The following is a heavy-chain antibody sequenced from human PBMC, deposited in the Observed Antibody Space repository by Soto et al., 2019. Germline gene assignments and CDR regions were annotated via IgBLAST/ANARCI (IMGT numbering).Heavy chain of an antibody. CDR2: INAGNGNT. Sequence: ASVKVSCKGSGYTFTSYAMHWVRQAPGQRLEWMGWINAGNGNTKYSQKFQGRVTITRDTSASTAYMELSSLRSEDTAVYYCARSITIFGVPNWFDPWGQGTLVTVSS. V-gene: IGHV1-3*01. J-gene: IGHJ5*02. D-gene: IGHD3-3*01. CDR3: ARSITIFGVPNWFDP. CDR1: GYTFTSYA.